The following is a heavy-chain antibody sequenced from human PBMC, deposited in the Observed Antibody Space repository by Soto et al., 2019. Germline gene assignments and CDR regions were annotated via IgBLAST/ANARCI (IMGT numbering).Heavy chain of an antibody. D-gene: IGHD3-3*01. CDR2: IKQDGSEK. J-gene: IGHJ6*02. CDR1: GFTFSSYW. CDR3: ARGRITIFGVVIRGMDV. Sequence: GGSLRLSCAASGFTFSSYWMSWVRQAPGKGLEWVANIKQDGSEKYYVDSVKGRFTISRDNAKNSLYLQMNSLRAEDTAVYYCARGRITIFGVVIRGMDVWGQGTTVTVSS. V-gene: IGHV3-7*04.